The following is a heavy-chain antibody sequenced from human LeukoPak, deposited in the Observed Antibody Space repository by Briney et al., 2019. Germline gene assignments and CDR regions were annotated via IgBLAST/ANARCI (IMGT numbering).Heavy chain of an antibody. CDR1: GFTFSSYS. CDR3: ARDFGVASYFDY. D-gene: IGHD2-8*01. V-gene: IGHV3-21*01. CDR2: ISSSSSYI. J-gene: IGHJ4*02. Sequence: GGSLRLSCAASGFTFSSYSMNWVRQAPGKGLEWVSSISSSSSYIYYADSVKGRFTISRDNAKNSLYLQMNSLRAEDMAVYYCARDFGVASYFDYWGQGTLVTVSS.